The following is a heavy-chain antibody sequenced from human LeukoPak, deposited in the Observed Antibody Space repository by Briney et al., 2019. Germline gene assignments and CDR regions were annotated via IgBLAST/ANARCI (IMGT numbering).Heavy chain of an antibody. CDR1: GYTFTSYD. J-gene: IGHJ4*02. Sequence: ASVKVSCKASGYTFTSYDINWVRQATGQGLEWMGWMNPNSGNTGYAQKFQGRVTMTEDTSTDTAYMELSSLRSEDTAVYYCATFVSLTGYYGTYFDYWGQGTLVTVSS. CDR3: ATFVSLTGYYGTYFDY. D-gene: IGHD3-9*01. CDR2: MNPNSGNT. V-gene: IGHV1-8*01.